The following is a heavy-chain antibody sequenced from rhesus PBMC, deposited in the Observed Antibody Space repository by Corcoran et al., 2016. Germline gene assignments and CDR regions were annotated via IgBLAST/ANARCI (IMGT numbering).Heavy chain of an antibody. V-gene: IGHV2-95*01. CDR2: IYWRDSK. CDR1: GFSISTTGTG. D-gene: IGHD3-22*01. CDR3: ARTYWSDWRWYFDL. J-gene: IGHJ2*01. Sequence: QVTLKESGPALVKPTQTLTLTCTFSGFSISTTGTGVGWIRQPPGKALEWLASIYWRDSKYYSTPGKGRPTISVDTSRNQVVLTLTDMDPVDTATYYCARTYWSDWRWYFDLWGPGTPITISS.